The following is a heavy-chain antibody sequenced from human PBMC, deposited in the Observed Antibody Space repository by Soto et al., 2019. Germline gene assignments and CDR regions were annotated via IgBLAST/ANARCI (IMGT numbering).Heavy chain of an antibody. CDR1: GYSFTSYW. J-gene: IGHJ6*02. D-gene: IGHD6-19*01. CDR2: IYPGDSGT. CDR3: ARYAQYSSGRMDV. Sequence: GESLKISCKGSGYSFTSYWIGWVRQMPGKGLEWMGIIYPGDSGTRYSPSFQGQVTISADKSISTAYLQWSSLKASDTAMYYCARYAQYSSGRMDVWGQGTTVTVSS. V-gene: IGHV5-51*01.